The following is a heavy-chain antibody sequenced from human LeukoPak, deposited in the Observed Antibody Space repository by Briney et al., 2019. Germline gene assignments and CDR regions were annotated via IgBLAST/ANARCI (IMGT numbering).Heavy chain of an antibody. Sequence: PGGSLRLSCAASGFTFSSYAMSWVRQAPGKGLEWVSAISGSGGSTYYADSVRGRFTIARDNSKNPLYLQMNSLRAEDTAVYHCAKAQLSSWVPYDYWGQGTLVTVSS. CDR2: ISGSGGST. D-gene: IGHD6-13*01. J-gene: IGHJ4*02. CDR1: GFTFSSYA. V-gene: IGHV3-23*01. CDR3: AKAQLSSWVPYDY.